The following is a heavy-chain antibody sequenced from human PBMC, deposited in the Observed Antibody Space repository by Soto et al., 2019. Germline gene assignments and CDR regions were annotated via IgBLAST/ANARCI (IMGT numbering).Heavy chain of an antibody. V-gene: IGHV4-59*01. CDR1: GGSISSYY. CDR2: IYYSGST. J-gene: IGHJ4*02. CDR3: ARTSSWYLLIDY. Sequence: SETLSLTCTVSGGSISSYYWSWIRQPPGKGLEWIGYIYYSGSTNYNPSLKSRVTISVDTSKNQFSLKLSSVTAADTAVYYCARTSSWYLLIDYWGQGTLVTVSS. D-gene: IGHD6-13*01.